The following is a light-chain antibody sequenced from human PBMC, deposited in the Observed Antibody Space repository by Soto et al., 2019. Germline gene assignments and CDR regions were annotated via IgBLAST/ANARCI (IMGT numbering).Light chain of an antibody. J-gene: IGLJ2*01. CDR3: SSYTSSSTVV. CDR2: DVS. V-gene: IGLV2-14*01. Sequence: QSVLTQPASVSGSPGQSITISCTGTSSDVGGYNYVSWYQQHPGTAPKLMIYDVSSRPSGVSNRFSGYKSGNTASPTISGHQADDEAYYYCSSYTSSSTVVFGGGTKLTVL. CDR1: SSDVGGYNY.